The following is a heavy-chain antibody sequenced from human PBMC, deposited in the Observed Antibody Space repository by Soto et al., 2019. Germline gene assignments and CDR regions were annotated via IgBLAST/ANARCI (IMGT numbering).Heavy chain of an antibody. J-gene: IGHJ4*02. CDR2: VYYSETT. D-gene: IGHD3-9*01. Sequence: SETLSLTCSVSGGSVSNKTYYWSWIRQPPGKRLEWIGYVYYSETTNYNPSLKSRVTISIDMPKNQFSLRLSSVTAADTALYYCARTTAVPNTLRSRYFFDFWGQGTLVTVSS. CDR3: ARTTAVPNTLRSRYFFDF. CDR1: GGSVSNKTYY. V-gene: IGHV4-61*01.